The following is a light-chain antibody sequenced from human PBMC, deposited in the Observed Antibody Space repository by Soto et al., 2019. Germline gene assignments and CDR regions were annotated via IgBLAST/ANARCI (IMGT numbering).Light chain of an antibody. CDR2: ATS. J-gene: IGKJ1*01. Sequence: DIQMTQSPPSLSASVGDRVTITCRASKGINNYLAWFQQQPGTAPKPLIYATSTLHSGVPSRFAGSGSGTEFTLTITSLQPEDFVTYYCHQYNSYPWTFGQGTKVEVK. V-gene: IGKV1-16*01. CDR3: HQYNSYPWT. CDR1: KGINNY.